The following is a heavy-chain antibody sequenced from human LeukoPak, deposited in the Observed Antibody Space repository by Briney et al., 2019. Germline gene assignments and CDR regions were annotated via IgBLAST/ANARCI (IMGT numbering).Heavy chain of an antibody. D-gene: IGHD3-3*01. J-gene: IGHJ5*02. CDR1: GGSISSGSYY. V-gene: IGHV4-61*02. CDR3: ARDSYYDFWSGPNWFDP. CDR2: IYTSGST. Sequence: SETLSLTCTVSGGSISSGSYYWSWIRQPAGKGLEWIGRIYTSGSTNYNPSLKSRVTISVDTSKNQFSLKLSSVTAADTAVYYCARDSYYDFWSGPNWFDPWGQGTLVTVSS.